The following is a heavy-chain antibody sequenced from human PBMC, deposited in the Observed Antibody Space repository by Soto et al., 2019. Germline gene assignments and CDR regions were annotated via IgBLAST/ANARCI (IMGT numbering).Heavy chain of an antibody. CDR3: ARATIYNWNDVGGMDV. V-gene: IGHV3-21*01. CDR2: ISSSSSYI. D-gene: IGHD1-1*01. CDR1: GFTFSSYS. J-gene: IGHJ6*02. Sequence: EVQLVESGGGLVKPGGSLRLSCAASGFTFSSYSMNWVRQAPGKGLEWVSSISSSSSYIYYADSVKGRFTISRDNAKNSRYLQMNSLRAEDTAVYYCARATIYNWNDVGGMDVWGQGTTVTVSS.